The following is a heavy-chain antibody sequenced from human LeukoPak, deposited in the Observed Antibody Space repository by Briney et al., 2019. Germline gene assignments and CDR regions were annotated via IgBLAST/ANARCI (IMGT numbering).Heavy chain of an antibody. Sequence: SETLSLTCAVSGYSISSGYYWGWIRQPPGKGLEWIGSIYHSGSTYYNPSLKSRVTISVDTSKNQFSLKLRSVTAADTAVYYCARRYYYVSGGYSDAFDIWGQGTMVTVSS. D-gene: IGHD3-22*01. CDR2: IYHSGST. CDR1: GYSISSGYY. J-gene: IGHJ3*02. V-gene: IGHV4-38-2*01. CDR3: ARRYYYVSGGYSDAFDI.